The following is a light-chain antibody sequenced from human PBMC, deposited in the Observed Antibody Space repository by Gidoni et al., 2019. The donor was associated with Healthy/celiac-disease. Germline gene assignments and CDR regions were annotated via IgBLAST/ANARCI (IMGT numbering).Light chain of an antibody. V-gene: IGKV3-11*01. Sequence: EIVLTPSTPTLSLSPWERATLPCRDSQSVSSNFAWYQHKPGHAPRLLIYAASNRATGSPARFSGSGSGTDFTLTISSLEPEDSAVYYCQQRSNWPPITFGQGTRLEIK. CDR1: QSVSSN. J-gene: IGKJ5*01. CDR3: QQRSNWPPIT. CDR2: AAS.